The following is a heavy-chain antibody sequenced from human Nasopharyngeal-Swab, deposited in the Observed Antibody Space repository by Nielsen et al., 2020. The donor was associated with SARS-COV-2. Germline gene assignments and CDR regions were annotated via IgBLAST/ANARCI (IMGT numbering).Heavy chain of an antibody. CDR2: ISVYNADT. D-gene: IGHD3-3*01. CDR1: GYSFPSYG. V-gene: IGHV1-18*01. J-gene: IGHJ4*02. Sequence: ASVKVSCKASGYSFPSYGINWVRQAPGQGLEWMGWISVYNADTNYAQKIQGRVSMTTDTSTSTAYMELRSLRSDDTAAYYCARDIEEWLVVPSLSFDYWGQGTLVTVSS. CDR3: ARDIEEWLVVPSLSFDY.